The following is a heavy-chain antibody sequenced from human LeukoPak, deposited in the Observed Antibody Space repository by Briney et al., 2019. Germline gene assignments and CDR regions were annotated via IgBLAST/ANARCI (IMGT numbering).Heavy chain of an antibody. V-gene: IGHV1-2*02. J-gene: IGHJ4*02. D-gene: IGHD3-22*01. CDR3: ARVFPEVSKMPPKKFPFTSDYYDSSGYPYFDY. Sequence: GASVKVSCKASGYTFTGYYIHWVRQAPGQGLEWMGWINPNSGGTNYAQKFQGRVTMTRDTSISTAYMELSRLRSDDTAVYYCARVFPEVSKMPPKKFPFTSDYYDSSGYPYFDYWGQGTLVTVSS. CDR2: INPNSGGT. CDR1: GYTFTGYY.